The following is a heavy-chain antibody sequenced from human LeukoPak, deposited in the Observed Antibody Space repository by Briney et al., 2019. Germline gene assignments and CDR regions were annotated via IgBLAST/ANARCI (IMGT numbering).Heavy chain of an antibody. V-gene: IGHV1-18*01. CDR1: GYTFTSYG. D-gene: IGHD4-17*01. CDR3: ATFGDYASFLDY. Sequence: ASVKVSCKTSGYTFTSYGISWVRQAPGQGLEWMGWISAYNGNTNYAQKFQGRVTMTEDTSTDTAYMELSSLRSEDTAVYYCATFGDYASFLDYWGQGTLVTVSS. J-gene: IGHJ4*02. CDR2: ISAYNGNT.